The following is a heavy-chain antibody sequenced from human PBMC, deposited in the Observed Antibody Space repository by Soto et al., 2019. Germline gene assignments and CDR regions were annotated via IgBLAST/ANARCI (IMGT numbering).Heavy chain of an antibody. V-gene: IGHV3-23*01. J-gene: IGHJ6*02. D-gene: IGHD3-22*01. CDR1: GFTFSSYA. Sequence: AGGSLRLSCAASGFTFSSYAMSWVRQAPGKGLEWVSAISGSGGSTYYADSVKGRFTISRDNSKNTLYLQMNSLRAEDTAVYYCAKVRRDDSSGSPYYGMDVWGQGTTVTVSS. CDR3: AKVRRDDSSGSPYYGMDV. CDR2: ISGSGGST.